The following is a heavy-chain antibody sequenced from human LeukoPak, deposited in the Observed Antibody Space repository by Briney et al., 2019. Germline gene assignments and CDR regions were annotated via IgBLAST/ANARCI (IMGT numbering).Heavy chain of an antibody. V-gene: IGHV3-7*05. D-gene: IGHD6-13*01. J-gene: IGHJ4*02. CDR1: GFTSSSYW. CDR2: KKQDGSEK. Sequence: GGSLRLSCAASGFTSSSYWMSWVRQAPGKGLEWVANKKQDGSEKYYVDSVKGRFTISRDNAKNSLHLQMNSLRAEDTAVYYCVRDLLPYSSSWFLFDYWGQGTLVTVSS. CDR3: VRDLLPYSSSWFLFDY.